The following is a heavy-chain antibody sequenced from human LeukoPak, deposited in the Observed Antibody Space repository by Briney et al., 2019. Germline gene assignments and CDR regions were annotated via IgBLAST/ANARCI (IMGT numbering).Heavy chain of an antibody. J-gene: IGHJ3*02. D-gene: IGHD3-22*01. CDR1: SGSINSNNY. CDR3: ARVPISDSSGYYSAAFDI. V-gene: IGHV4-59*01. Sequence: PSETLSLTCAVSSGSINSNNYFSWVRQPPGKGLEWIGYIYYSGSTNYNPSLKSRVTISVDTSKNQFSLKLSSVTAADTAVYYCARVPISDSSGYYSAAFDIWGQGTMVTVSS. CDR2: IYYSGST.